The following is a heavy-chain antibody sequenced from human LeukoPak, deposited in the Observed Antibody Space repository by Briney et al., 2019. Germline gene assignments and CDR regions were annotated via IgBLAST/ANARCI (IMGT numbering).Heavy chain of an antibody. V-gene: IGHV4-30-2*01. CDR3: ARGGIAAAGSDY. CDR2: IYHSGST. D-gene: IGHD6-13*01. CDR1: GGSISSGGYS. Sequence: PSETLSLTCAVSGGSISSGGYSWSWIRQPPGKGLEWIGYIYHSGSTYYNPSLKSRVTISVDRSKNQFSLKLSSVTAADTAVYYCARGGIAAAGSDYWGQGTLVTVSS. J-gene: IGHJ4*02.